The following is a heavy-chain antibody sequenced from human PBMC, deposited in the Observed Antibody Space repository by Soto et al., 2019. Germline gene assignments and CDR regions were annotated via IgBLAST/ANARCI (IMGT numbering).Heavy chain of an antibody. V-gene: IGHV4-59*01. CDR3: ARVPRGYNDYYYYYGMDV. CDR1: GGSISSYY. CDR2: IYYSGST. J-gene: IGHJ6*02. Sequence: QVQLQESGPGLVKPSETLPLTCTVSGGSISSYYWSWIRQPPGKGLEWIGYIYYSGSTNYNPSLKSRVTISVDTSKNQFSLKLSSVTAADTAVYYCARVPRGYNDYYYYYGMDVWGQGTTVTVSS. D-gene: IGHD3-10*01.